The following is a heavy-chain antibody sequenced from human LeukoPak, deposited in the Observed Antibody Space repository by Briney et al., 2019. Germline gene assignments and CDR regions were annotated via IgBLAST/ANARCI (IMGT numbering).Heavy chain of an antibody. CDR1: GFSFNNFG. D-gene: IGHD4-23*01. Sequence: PGGSLRLSCAASGFSFNNFGIHWVRQAPGKGLEWVAVISYDGSNKYYADSVKGRFTISRDNSKNTLYLQMNSLRAEDTAVYYCARDFDDYGGLYYFDYWGQGTLVTVSS. CDR2: ISYDGSNK. V-gene: IGHV3-30*03. J-gene: IGHJ4*02. CDR3: ARDFDDYGGLYYFDY.